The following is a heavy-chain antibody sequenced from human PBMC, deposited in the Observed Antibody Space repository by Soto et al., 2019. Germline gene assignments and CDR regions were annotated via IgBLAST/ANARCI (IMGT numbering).Heavy chain of an antibody. V-gene: IGHV3-9*01. J-gene: IGHJ4*02. CDR2: ISWNSGSI. Sequence: SLGRACSASGFRFEDYAMHWVRQAPGKGLEWVSGISWNSGSIGYADSVKGRFTISRDNAKNPLYLQMNSLRPEDKALYYCAKAYSGSGGPFDYWGQGILVTVYS. CDR3: AKAYSGSGGPFDY. CDR1: GFRFEDYA. D-gene: IGHD6-6*01.